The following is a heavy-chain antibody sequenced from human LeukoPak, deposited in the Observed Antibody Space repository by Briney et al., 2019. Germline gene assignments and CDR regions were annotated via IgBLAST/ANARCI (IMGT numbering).Heavy chain of an antibody. CDR1: GGTFSSYA. V-gene: IGHV1-69*05. Sequence: GASVKVPCKASGGTFSSYAISWVRQAPGQGLEWMGRIIPIFGTANNAQKFQGRVTITTDESTSTAYMELSSLRSEDTAVYYCARVLDYGDYDWGQGTLVTVSS. CDR2: IIPIFGTA. CDR3: ARVLDYGDYD. J-gene: IGHJ4*02. D-gene: IGHD4-17*01.